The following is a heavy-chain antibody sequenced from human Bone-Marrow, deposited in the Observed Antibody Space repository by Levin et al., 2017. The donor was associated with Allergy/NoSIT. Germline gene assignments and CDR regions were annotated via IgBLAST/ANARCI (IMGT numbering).Heavy chain of an antibody. V-gene: IGHV3-7*01. Sequence: RPGGSLRLSCAASGFTFSSYWMSWVRQAPGKGLEWVANIKQDGSEKYYVDSVKGRFTISRDNAKNSLYLQMNSLRAEDTAVYYCARDSLRFLEWFDGALDYWGQGTLVTVSS. D-gene: IGHD3-3*01. J-gene: IGHJ4*02. CDR3: ARDSLRFLEWFDGALDY. CDR2: IKQDGSEK. CDR1: GFTFSSYW.